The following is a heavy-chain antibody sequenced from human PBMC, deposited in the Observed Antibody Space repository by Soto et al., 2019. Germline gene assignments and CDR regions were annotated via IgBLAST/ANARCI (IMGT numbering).Heavy chain of an antibody. CDR1: GFTFSSYA. CDR3: ATWGKDIVVVVAAKDAFDI. D-gene: IGHD2-15*01. Sequence: EVQLLESGGGLVQPGGSLRLSCPASGFTFSSYAMSWVRQAPGKGLEWVSAISGSGGSTYYADSVKGRFTISRDNSKNTLYLQMNSLRAEDTAVYYCATWGKDIVVVVAAKDAFDIWGQGTMVTVSS. J-gene: IGHJ3*02. V-gene: IGHV3-23*01. CDR2: ISGSGGST.